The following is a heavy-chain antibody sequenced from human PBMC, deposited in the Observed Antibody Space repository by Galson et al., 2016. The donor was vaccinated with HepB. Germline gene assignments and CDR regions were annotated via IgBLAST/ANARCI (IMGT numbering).Heavy chain of an antibody. CDR3: TRLTMTANY. D-gene: IGHD2-21*02. Sequence: SLRLSCAVSGFTASNTWINWVRQAPGKGLEWVGRIKSKPEGGTTDYAAPVEGRFTISRDDLKNTLYLQMNSLKTEDTAVYYCTRLTMTANYWGQGTLVTVSS. CDR2: IKSKPEGGTT. J-gene: IGHJ4*02. CDR1: GFTASNTW. V-gene: IGHV3-15*01.